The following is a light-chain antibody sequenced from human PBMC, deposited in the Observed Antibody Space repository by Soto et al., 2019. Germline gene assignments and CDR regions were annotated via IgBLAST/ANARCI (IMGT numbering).Light chain of an antibody. CDR3: QQFINWPRT. J-gene: IGKJ1*01. Sequence: EIVLTQSPATLSVSPGERATLSCRASQSVSSNLAWYQQKPGQAPRLLIYGASTRATGIPARFSGSGSGTEFTLTISSLRSEDFAVYYCQQFINWPRTFGQGTKWIS. V-gene: IGKV3-15*01. CDR1: QSVSSN. CDR2: GAS.